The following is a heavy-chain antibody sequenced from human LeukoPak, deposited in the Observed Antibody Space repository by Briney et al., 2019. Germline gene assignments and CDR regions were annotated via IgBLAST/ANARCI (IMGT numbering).Heavy chain of an antibody. J-gene: IGHJ3*02. CDR2: IYYSGST. D-gene: IGHD5-12*01. CDR1: GGSISSSNFY. V-gene: IGHV4-39*07. CDR3: AREGSGYNHAFDI. Sequence: PSETLSLTCTVSGGSISSSNFYWGWIRQPPGKGLEWIGSIYYSGSTYYNPSLKSRVTISVDTSKNQFSLKLSSVTAADTAVYYCAREGSGYNHAFDIWGQGTMVTVSS.